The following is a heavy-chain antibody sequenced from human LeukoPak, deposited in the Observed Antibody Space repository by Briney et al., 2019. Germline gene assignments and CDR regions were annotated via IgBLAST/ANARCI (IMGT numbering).Heavy chain of an antibody. V-gene: IGHV3-49*04. J-gene: IGHJ4*02. CDR2: IRSKGYGGAT. D-gene: IGHD3-10*01. CDR1: GFTFGGYA. CDR3: TRVPTSRVRGVIRDSAWDY. Sequence: QPGRSLRLSCTASGFTFGGYAMSWVRQAPGKGLEWVGFIRSKGYGGATEYAASLKGRFTISRDDSKSIAYLQMNSLKTEDTAVYYCTRVPTSRVRGVIRDSAWDYWGQGTLVTVSS.